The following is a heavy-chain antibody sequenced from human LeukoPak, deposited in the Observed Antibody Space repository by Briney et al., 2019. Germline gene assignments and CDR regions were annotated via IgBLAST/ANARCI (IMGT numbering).Heavy chain of an antibody. CDR3: AKEFYCSSTSCYRGFDY. J-gene: IGHJ4*02. CDR2: IRYDGSNK. D-gene: IGHD2-2*02. V-gene: IGHV3-30*02. CDR1: GFTFSSYA. Sequence: PGGSLRLSCAASGFTFSSYAMHWVRQAPGKGLEWVAFIRYDGSNKYYADSVKGRFTISRDNSKNTLYLQMNSLRAEDTAVYYCAKEFYCSSTSCYRGFDYWGQGTLVTVSS.